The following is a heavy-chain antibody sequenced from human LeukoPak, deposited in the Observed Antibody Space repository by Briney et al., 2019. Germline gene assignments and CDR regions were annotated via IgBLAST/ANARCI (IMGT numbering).Heavy chain of an antibody. CDR3: ITFSMIVVVISD. J-gene: IGHJ4*02. V-gene: IGHV3-15*01. D-gene: IGHD3-22*01. CDR2: IKSKTDGGTT. CDR1: GFTFNNAW. Sequence: GGSLRLSCAASGFTFNNAWMSWVRQAPGKGLEWVGRIKSKTDGGTTDYAAPVKGRFTISRDDSKNTLYLQMNSLKTEDTAVYYCITFSMIVVVISDWGQGTLVTVSS.